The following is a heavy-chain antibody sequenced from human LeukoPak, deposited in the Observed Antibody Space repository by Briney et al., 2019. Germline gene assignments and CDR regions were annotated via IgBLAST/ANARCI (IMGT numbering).Heavy chain of an antibody. V-gene: IGHV3-48*04. CDR1: GFTFSSYS. CDR3: ARRIAGTATGGYFEP. Sequence: GGSLRLSCAASGFTFSSYSMNWVRQAPGKGLEWVSYISSSSSTIYYADSVKGRFTISRDNAKNSLYLQMNSLRADDTAVYYCARRIAGTATGGYFEPWGRGTLVSVSS. D-gene: IGHD6-13*01. J-gene: IGHJ2*01. CDR2: ISSSSSTI.